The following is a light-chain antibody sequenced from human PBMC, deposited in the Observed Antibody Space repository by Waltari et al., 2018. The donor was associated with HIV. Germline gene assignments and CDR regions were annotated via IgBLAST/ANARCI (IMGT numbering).Light chain of an antibody. V-gene: IGKV3-20*01. J-gene: IGKJ5*01. CDR3: QQYDNSPVT. CDR2: GAS. Sequence: TYSCTASQSLRRTYLAWYQQKPGQAPRLLIYGASTRATGIPDRFSGRGSGTDFTLTISRLEPEDFAVYYCQQYDNSPVTFGQGTRLEIK. CDR1: QSLRRTY.